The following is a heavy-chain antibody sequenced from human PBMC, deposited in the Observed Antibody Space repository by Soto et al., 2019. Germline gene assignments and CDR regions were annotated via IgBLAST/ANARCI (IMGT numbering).Heavy chain of an antibody. V-gene: IGHV3-23*01. Sequence: QLLESGGGLVQPGGSLRLSCEASAVRFVSHDMRWVSLAPGTGLEWVATTSGSGGSTHYADSVKGQFTVSRDNFRTSLFLKKNCLTAEDTAIYDWATYLRAVAGTAYDGFDIWGPGTIVTVSS. D-gene: IGHD6-19*01. CDR3: ATYLRAVAGTAYDGFDI. CDR1: AVRFVSHD. J-gene: IGHJ3*02. CDR2: TSGSGGST.